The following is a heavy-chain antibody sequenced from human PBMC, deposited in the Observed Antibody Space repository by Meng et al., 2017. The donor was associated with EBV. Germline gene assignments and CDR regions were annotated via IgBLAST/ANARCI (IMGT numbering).Heavy chain of an antibody. Sequence: LPGPGPRMWQPSENLSPPVTVSGSSVSSGCYYWSWIRQPPGNGLGFMWYIYYSGITNYNPSLKRRVTISVDTSKNQFSLKLSSVTAADTAVYYCARGRYYGDYFWFDPWGQGTLVTVSS. D-gene: IGHD4-17*01. CDR2: IYYSGIT. CDR3: ARGRYYGDYFWFDP. V-gene: IGHV4-61*01. CDR1: GSSVSSGCYY. J-gene: IGHJ5*02.